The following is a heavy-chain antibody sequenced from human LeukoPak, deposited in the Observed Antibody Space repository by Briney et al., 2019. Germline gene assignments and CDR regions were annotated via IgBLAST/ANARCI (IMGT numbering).Heavy chain of an antibody. Sequence: PGGSLRLSCAASGFTFSSYAMSWVRQAPGKGLEWVSAISGSGSSTYYADSVKGRFTISRDNSKNSLYLQMNSLRAEDTAVYYCAFNSGYSSAWSPDYWGQGTLVTVSS. CDR3: AFNSGYSSAWSPDY. CDR1: GFTFSSYA. D-gene: IGHD6-19*01. J-gene: IGHJ4*02. CDR2: ISGSGSST. V-gene: IGHV3-23*01.